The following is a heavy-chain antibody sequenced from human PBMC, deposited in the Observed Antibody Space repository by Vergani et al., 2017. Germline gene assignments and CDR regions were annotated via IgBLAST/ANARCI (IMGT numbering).Heavy chain of an antibody. Sequence: QITLKESGPTLVKPTQTLTLTCTFSGFSLSTSGVGVGWIRQPPGKALEWLALIYWDDDKRYSPSLKSRLTITKDTSKNQLVLTMTNMDPVDTATYYCAHSGSRGWYEVPQRHSYYYVMDGWGQGTTVTVSS. D-gene: IGHD6-19*01. CDR1: GFSLSTSGVG. V-gene: IGHV2-5*02. CDR2: IYWDDDK. CDR3: AHSGSRGWYEVPQRHSYYYVMDG. J-gene: IGHJ6*02.